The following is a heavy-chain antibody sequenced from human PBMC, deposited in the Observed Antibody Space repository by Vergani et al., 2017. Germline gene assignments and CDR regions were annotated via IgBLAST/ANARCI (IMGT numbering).Heavy chain of an antibody. J-gene: IGHJ4*02. CDR3: ANEGSANRIRGWLDH. CDR1: GFTFSGYG. V-gene: IGHV3-21*01. CDR2: IGSSGGYI. Sequence: EVLLVESGGGLVKPGGSLRLSCSVSGFTFSGYGMLWVRQAPGKGLEWVSYIGSSGGYIYNGDSVKGRFTISRDNAKNSLYLQMRSLRFDDTAVYYCANEGSANRIRGWLDHGGQGALVTVSS. D-gene: IGHD3-10*01.